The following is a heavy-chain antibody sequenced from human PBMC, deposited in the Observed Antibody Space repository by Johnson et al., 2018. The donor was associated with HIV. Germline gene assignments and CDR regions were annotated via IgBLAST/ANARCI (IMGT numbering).Heavy chain of an antibody. CDR2: ISYDGSST. Sequence: QVQLVESGGGVVQPGKSLRLSCAASGFIFSGFGLHWVRQAPGKGFARVASISYDGSSTSYADSVTGRSTISRDNAKNSLYLQMTSLRAEDTAVYYCAKDQGTVPRRDDAFDIWGQGTMVTVSS. J-gene: IGHJ3*02. D-gene: IGHD4-17*01. V-gene: IGHV3-30*18. CDR1: GFIFSGFG. CDR3: AKDQGTVPRRDDAFDI.